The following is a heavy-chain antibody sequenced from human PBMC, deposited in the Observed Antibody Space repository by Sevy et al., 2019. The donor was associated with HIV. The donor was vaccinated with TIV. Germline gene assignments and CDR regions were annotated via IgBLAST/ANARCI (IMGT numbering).Heavy chain of an antibody. D-gene: IGHD3-9*01. Sequence: GASLRLSCAASGFTFSSNTMNWLRQAPGKGLEWVSSISSRSTYIFYADSVKGRFTISRDNSKKSLFLQMNSLRVEDTAVYYCARGDKDGWFDPWGQGTPVTVSS. CDR1: GFTFSSNT. CDR2: ISSRSTYI. V-gene: IGHV3-21*01. J-gene: IGHJ5*02. CDR3: ARGDKDGWFDP.